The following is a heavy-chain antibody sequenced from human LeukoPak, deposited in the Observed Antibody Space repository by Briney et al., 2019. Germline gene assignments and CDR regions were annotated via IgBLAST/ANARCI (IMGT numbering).Heavy chain of an antibody. CDR3: ARIFNSGSYSFDY. CDR2: IIPILGIA. V-gene: IGHV1-69*04. CDR1: GGTFSSYA. J-gene: IGHJ4*02. Sequence: GASVNVSCKASGGTFSSYAISWVRQAPGQGLEWMGRIIPILGIANYAQKFQGRVTITADKSTSTAYMELSSLRSEDPAVYYCARIFNSGSYSFDYWGQGTLVTVSS. D-gene: IGHD1-26*01.